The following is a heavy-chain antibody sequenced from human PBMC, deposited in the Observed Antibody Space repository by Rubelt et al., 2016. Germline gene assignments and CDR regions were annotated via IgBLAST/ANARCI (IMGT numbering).Heavy chain of an antibody. D-gene: IGHD1-26*01. V-gene: IGHV3-23*01. J-gene: IGHJ4*02. CDR1: GFTYTYST. CDR2: ISGSGGST. Sequence: ASGFTYTYSTMTWVRQAPGKGLEWVSAISGSGGSTYYADSVKGRFTISRDNSKNTLYLQMNSLRAEDTAVYYCAKVGGGRVGAFDYWGQGTLVTVSS. CDR3: AKVGGGRVGAFDY.